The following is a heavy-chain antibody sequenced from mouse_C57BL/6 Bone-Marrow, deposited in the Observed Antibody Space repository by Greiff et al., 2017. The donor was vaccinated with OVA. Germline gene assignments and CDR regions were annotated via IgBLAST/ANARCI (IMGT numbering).Heavy chain of an antibody. CDR3: ARQGSGDWYFDV. CDR2: IYPGSGGT. D-gene: IGHD4-1*01. CDR1: GYAFTNYL. Sequence: VQLQESGAELVRPGTSVKVSCKASGYAFTNYLVEWVKQRPGQGLEWIGVIYPGSGGTNYNEKFKGKATLTADKSSSTAYMQLSSLTSEDSAVYFCARQGSGDWYFDVWGTGTTVTVSS. J-gene: IGHJ1*03. V-gene: IGHV1-54*01.